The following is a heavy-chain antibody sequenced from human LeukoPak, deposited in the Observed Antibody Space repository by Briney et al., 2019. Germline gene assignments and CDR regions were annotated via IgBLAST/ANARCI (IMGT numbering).Heavy chain of an antibody. CDR1: GDSIINNY. J-gene: IGHJ5*02. V-gene: IGHV4-4*07. CDR3: ARGVGAYNWFDP. CDR2: IFSSGST. D-gene: IGHD1-26*01. Sequence: SETLTLTCTVFGDSIINNYWAWIRQPAGKGPEWIGRIFSSGSTDYNRSLKSRVTISVDKPKNQNSLKLTTSTAVDTAGCYCARGVGAYNWFDPWGQGTLVTVSS.